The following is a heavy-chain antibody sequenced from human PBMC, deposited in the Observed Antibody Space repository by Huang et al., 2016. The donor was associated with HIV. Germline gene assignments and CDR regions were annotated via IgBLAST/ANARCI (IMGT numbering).Heavy chain of an antibody. V-gene: IGHV4-61*09. D-gene: IGHD3-22*01. CDR1: GGSVSSGIYY. CDR3: ARAAKYYYDSSGYPKYYFDY. Sequence: QVQLQESGPGLVKPSQTLSLTCTVSGGSVSSGIYYWSWIRQPAGKGLAWIGHIYISGITNYNPTLNNRVTISVDTAKNQFSLKLSSVTAADTAVYYCARAAKYYYDSSGYPKYYFDYWGQGTLVTVSS. CDR2: IYISGIT. J-gene: IGHJ4*02.